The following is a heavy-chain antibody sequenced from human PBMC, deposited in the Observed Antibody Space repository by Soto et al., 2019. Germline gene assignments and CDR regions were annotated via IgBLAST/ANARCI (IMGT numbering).Heavy chain of an antibody. J-gene: IGHJ4*02. CDR3: AKGGAFGYSYGYFDY. V-gene: IGHV3-9*01. CDR2: ISWNSGSI. D-gene: IGHD5-18*01. Sequence: EVQLLESGGGLVQPGGSLRLSCAASGFTFSSYAMSWVRQAPGKGLEWVSGISWNSGSIGYADSVKGRFTISRDNAKNSLYLQMNWLRAEDTALYYCAKGGAFGYSYGYFDYWGQGTLVTVSS. CDR1: GFTFSSYA.